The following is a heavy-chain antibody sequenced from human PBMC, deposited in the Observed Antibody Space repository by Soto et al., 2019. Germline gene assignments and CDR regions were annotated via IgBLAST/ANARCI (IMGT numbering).Heavy chain of an antibody. V-gene: IGHV3-23*01. J-gene: IGHJ4*01. CDR1: AFTFSNYA. CDR2: ISRGGDYI. Sequence: PGGALRLSCSPSAFTFSNYAINWVRQAPGKGLEWVSSISRGGDYISYPDQVKGGFLSSRGKSKCELVLQMSSLRAEDTAVYYCGKRTSVPRGYLHDYCGHGTQVTVS. CDR3: GKRTSVPRGYLHDY. D-gene: IGHD4-17*01.